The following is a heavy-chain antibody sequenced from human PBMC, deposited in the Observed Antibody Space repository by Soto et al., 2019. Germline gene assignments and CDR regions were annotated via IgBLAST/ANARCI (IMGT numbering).Heavy chain of an antibody. CDR1: GYTFTGYY. J-gene: IGHJ4*02. D-gene: IGHD5-12*01. V-gene: IGHV1-2*02. CDR2: INPNSGGT. CDR3: ARDLTRDGYNSPFYF. Sequence: ASVKVSCKASGYTFTGYYMHWVRQAPGQGLEWMGWINPNSGGTNYAQKFQGRVTMTRGTSISTAYMELSRLRSDDTAVYYCARDLTRDGYNSPFYFWGQGTLVTVSS.